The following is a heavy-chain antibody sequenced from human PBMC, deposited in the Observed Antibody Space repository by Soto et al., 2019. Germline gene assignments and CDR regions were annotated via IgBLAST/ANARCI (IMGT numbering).Heavy chain of an antibody. D-gene: IGHD2-8*01. CDR1: GYTFTGYY. CDR3: ARVSYCTNGVCYLNWFGP. V-gene: IGHV1-2*02. J-gene: IGHJ5*02. CDR2: INPNSGGT. Sequence: GASVKVSCKASGYTFTGYYMHWVRQAPGQGLEWMGWINPNSGGTNYAQKFQGRVTMTRDTSISTAYMELSRLRSDDTAVYYCARVSYCTNGVCYLNWFGPWGQGTLFTVSS.